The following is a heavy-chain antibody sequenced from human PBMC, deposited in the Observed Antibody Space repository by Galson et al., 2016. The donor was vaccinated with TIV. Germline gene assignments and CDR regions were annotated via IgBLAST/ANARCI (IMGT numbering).Heavy chain of an antibody. CDR1: GFTFSNYA. Sequence: LRLSCAASGFTFSNYAMNWVRQAPGKGLEWVANMKEDGREKYYVDSVKGRFSISRVNAEKSVYLQMESLRVEDTAVYYCATGGKWLDLNYWGQGTLVTVSS. D-gene: IGHD6-19*01. CDR3: ATGGKWLDLNY. CDR2: MKEDGREK. J-gene: IGHJ4*02. V-gene: IGHV3-7*01.